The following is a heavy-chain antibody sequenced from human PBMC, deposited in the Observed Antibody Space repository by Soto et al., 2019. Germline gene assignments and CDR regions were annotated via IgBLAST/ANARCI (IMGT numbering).Heavy chain of an antibody. CDR3: ASEGISTAHNY. D-gene: IGHD2-21*01. CDR2: INAGNGNI. V-gene: IGHV1-3*01. J-gene: IGHJ4*01. CDR1: EYSFITYT. Sequence: ASVKVSCKASEYSFITYTMHWVRQAPGQRLEWMGWINAGNGNIKYSQKFQGRVTITRATSASTAYMELSSLKSEDTAVYYCASEGISTAHNYWGQGTLVTSPQ.